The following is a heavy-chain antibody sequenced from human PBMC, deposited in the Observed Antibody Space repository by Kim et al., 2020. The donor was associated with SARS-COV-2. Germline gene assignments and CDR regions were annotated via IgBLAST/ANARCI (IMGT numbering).Heavy chain of an antibody. CDR3: ASEGYDSSGYI. Sequence: SETLSLTCTVSGGSISSSSYYWGWIRQPPGKGLEWIGSIYYSGSTYYNPSLKSRVTISVDTSKNQFSLKLSSVTAADTAVYYCASEGYDSSGYIWGQGTMVTVSS. V-gene: IGHV4-39*01. CDR2: IYYSGST. D-gene: IGHD3-22*01. CDR1: GGSISSSSYY. J-gene: IGHJ3*02.